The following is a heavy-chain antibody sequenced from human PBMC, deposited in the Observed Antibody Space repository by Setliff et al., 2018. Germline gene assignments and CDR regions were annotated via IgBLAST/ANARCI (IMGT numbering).Heavy chain of an antibody. D-gene: IGHD1-26*01. CDR1: GGSLDDYF. CDR3: ARGLVGARKMDS. V-gene: IGHV4-34*01. Sequence: SETLSLTCAVYGGSLDDYFWTWIRQSPDKGLEWIGEINPNGVSNYNPSLKSRVTLSVDTSKNQFTLNLTSVTAADTAVFYCARGLVGARKMDSWGQGALVTVSS. CDR2: INPNGVS. J-gene: IGHJ4*02.